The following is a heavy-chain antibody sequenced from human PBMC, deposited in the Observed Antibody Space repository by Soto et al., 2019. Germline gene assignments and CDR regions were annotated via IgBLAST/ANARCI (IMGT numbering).Heavy chain of an antibody. CDR1: GFTFSSYG. Sequence: QVQLVESGGGVVQPGRSLRLSCAASGFTFSSYGMHCVRQAPGKGLEWVAVIWYDGSNKYYADSVKGRFTISRDNSKNTLYLQMNSLRAEDTAVYYCARDPTDGYYYYGMDVWGQGTTVTVSS. CDR2: IWYDGSNK. CDR3: ARDPTDGYYYYGMDV. J-gene: IGHJ6*02. V-gene: IGHV3-33*01. D-gene: IGHD4-17*01.